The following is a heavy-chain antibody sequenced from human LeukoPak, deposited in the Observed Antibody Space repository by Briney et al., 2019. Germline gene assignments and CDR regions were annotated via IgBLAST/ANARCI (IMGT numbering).Heavy chain of an antibody. CDR2: IYYSGST. CDR3: ARAHRRVFPYFDY. V-gene: IGHV4-59*01. D-gene: IGHD2-8*01. Sequence: PSETLSHTCTVSGGSISSYYWSWIRQPPGKGLEWIGYIYYSGSTNYNPSLKSRVTISVDTSKNQFSLKLSSVTAADTAVYYCARAHRRVFPYFDYWGQGTLVTVSS. J-gene: IGHJ4*02. CDR1: GGSISSYY.